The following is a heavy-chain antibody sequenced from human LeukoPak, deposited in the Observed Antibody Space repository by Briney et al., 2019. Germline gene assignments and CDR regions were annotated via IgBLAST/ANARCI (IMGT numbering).Heavy chain of an antibody. J-gene: IGHJ4*02. CDR2: IDQDGSGR. CDR3: ARDLYSGSYYGLNY. Sequence: GGSLRLSSAASGFTFSGCWMSWVRQAPGQGLEWVANIDQDGSGRYYVDSVKGRFTISRDNAKNSLYLQMNSLRAEDTAVYYCARDLYSGSYYGLNYWGQGTLVTVSS. V-gene: IGHV3-7*01. D-gene: IGHD1-26*01. CDR1: GFTFSGCW.